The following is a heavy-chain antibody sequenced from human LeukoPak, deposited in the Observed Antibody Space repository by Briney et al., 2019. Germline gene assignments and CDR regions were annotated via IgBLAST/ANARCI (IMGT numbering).Heavy chain of an antibody. CDR1: GGSISSYS. V-gene: IGHV4-59*01. J-gene: IGHJ4*02. D-gene: IGHD3-10*01. Sequence: SETLSLTCTVSGGSISSYSWSWIRQPPGKGLEWIGYIYYSGSTNYNPSLKSRVTISVDTSKSQFSLKLSSVTAADTAVYYCARGFRGAAYSYYFDYWGQGTLVTVSS. CDR3: ARGFRGAAYSYYFDY. CDR2: IYYSGST.